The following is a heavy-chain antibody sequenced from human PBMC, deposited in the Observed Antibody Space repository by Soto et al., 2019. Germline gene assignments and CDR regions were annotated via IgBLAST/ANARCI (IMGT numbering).Heavy chain of an antibody. CDR2: IFSNDEK. V-gene: IGHV2-26*01. CDR1: GFSLSNARMG. Sequence: QVTLKESGPVLVKPTETLTLTCTVSGFSLSNARMGVSWIRQPPGKALEWLAHIFSNDEKSYSPSLKSRLTISKDTSKSQVVLTMTNMDPVDTATYYCSRNPGPVAGTYNWFDPWGQGTLVTVSS. CDR3: SRNPGPVAGTYNWFDP. D-gene: IGHD6-19*01. J-gene: IGHJ5*02.